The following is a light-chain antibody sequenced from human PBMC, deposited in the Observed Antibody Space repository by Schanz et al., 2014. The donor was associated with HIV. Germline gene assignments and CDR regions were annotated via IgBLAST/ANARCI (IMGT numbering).Light chain of an antibody. CDR3: ATWDSSLSGGL. Sequence: QSVLTQPPSVSAAPGQKVTISCSGSSSNIGNNYVSWYRHLPGTAPRLLIYDNNERPSGVPDRFSGSKSGTSATLGITGLQTGDEADYYCATWDSSLSGGLFGGGTKLTVL. CDR2: DNN. V-gene: IGLV1-51*01. CDR1: SSNIGNNY. J-gene: IGLJ2*01.